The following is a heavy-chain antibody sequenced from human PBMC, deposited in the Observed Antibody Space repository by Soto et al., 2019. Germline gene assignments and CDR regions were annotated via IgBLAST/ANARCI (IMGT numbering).Heavy chain of an antibody. Sequence: PGGSLRLSCAAPVSSLSKAWMNFVRQAPGEGLGWVGRIKNKPDCGTTDDPAPVKGRFNVSRDDSVHTLYLQMDILTTEDTAVYYCYTGVHQAYWGLGTLVTV. CDR2: IKNKPDCGTT. D-gene: IGHD1-1*01. V-gene: IGHV3-15*01. CDR1: VSSLSKAW. J-gene: IGHJ4*02. CDR3: YTGVHQAY.